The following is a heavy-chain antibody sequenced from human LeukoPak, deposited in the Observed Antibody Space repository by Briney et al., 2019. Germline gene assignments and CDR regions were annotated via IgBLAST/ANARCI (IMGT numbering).Heavy chain of an antibody. CDR1: GGSTSSSTYY. Sequence: SETLSLTCTVSGGSTSSSTYYWDWIRQPPGKGLEWIGNIFDSGSTHYIPSLKSRVTISVDTSKNQFSLNLNSVTAADTAVYYCARGPMRSWFDPWGQGTLVPVFS. CDR3: ARGPMRSWFDP. V-gene: IGHV4-39*01. CDR2: IFDSGST. J-gene: IGHJ5*02.